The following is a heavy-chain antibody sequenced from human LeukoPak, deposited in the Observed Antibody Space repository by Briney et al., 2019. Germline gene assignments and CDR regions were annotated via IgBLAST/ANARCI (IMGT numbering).Heavy chain of an antibody. CDR1: GYTFTSYY. CDR3: ARDRGEGYYFDY. Sequence: ASVKVSCKASGYTFTSYYMHWVRQAPGQGLEWMGGINPSGGSTSYAQKFQGRLTMTRDTSTSTVYMELSSLRSEDTAVYYCARDRGEGYYFDYWGQGTLVTVSS. CDR2: INPSGGST. D-gene: IGHD3-10*01. V-gene: IGHV1-46*01. J-gene: IGHJ4*02.